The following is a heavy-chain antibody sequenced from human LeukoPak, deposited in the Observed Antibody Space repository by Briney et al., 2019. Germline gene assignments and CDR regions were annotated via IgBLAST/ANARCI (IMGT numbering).Heavy chain of an antibody. CDR1: GFTFSSYT. CDR2: ITSGSTYI. D-gene: IGHD4/OR15-4a*01. J-gene: IGHJ3*02. CDR3: VRPNAYEAFDI. V-gene: IGHV3-21*01. Sequence: GGSLRLSCAASGFTFSSYTMNWVRQAPGKGLEGVSSITSGSTYIHYADSGKGRFTISRDNAKNALYLQMNSLRAEDSAVYYCVRPNAYEAFDIRGQGTMVTVSS.